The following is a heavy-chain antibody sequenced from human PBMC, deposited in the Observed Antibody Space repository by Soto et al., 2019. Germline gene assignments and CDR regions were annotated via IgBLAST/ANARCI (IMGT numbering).Heavy chain of an antibody. CDR2: IYPSDSDT. Sequence: PGGSLKISCKGSGYSFTSYWIGWVRQMPGKGLEWMGIIYPSDSDTRYSPSFQGQVTISADKSISTAYLQWSSLKASDTAMYYCARHNPSYYYDSSGYYYGYYYGIGVWRQGTTVTVSS. CDR3: ARHNPSYYYDSSGYYYGYYYGIGV. D-gene: IGHD3-22*01. CDR1: GYSFTSYW. V-gene: IGHV5-51*01. J-gene: IGHJ6*02.